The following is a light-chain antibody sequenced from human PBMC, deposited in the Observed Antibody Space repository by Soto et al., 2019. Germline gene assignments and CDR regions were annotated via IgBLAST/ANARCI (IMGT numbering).Light chain of an antibody. CDR1: SSDVGGYNY. CDR2: DVS. V-gene: IGLV2-14*03. J-gene: IGLJ3*02. Sequence: QSALTQPASVSGSPGQSITISCTGSSSDVGGYNYVSWYQHYPGKAPKLIIYDVSNRPSGVSSRFSGSKSGNTASLTISGLQAEDEADYYCSSYTSTSTLWVFGGGTKLTVL. CDR3: SSYTSTSTLWV.